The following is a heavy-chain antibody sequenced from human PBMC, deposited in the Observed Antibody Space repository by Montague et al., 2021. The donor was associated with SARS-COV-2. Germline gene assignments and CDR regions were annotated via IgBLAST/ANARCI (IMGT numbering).Heavy chain of an antibody. Sequence: ETLSPTCTVSGGSISSYYWSWIRQPPGKGLEWIGYIYYSGSTNYNPSLKSRVTISVDTSKNQFSLKLSSVTAADTAVYYCARVFPRWLQFDPYFDYWGQGTLVTVSS. CDR2: IYYSGST. CDR1: GGSISSYY. J-gene: IGHJ4*02. D-gene: IGHD5-24*01. CDR3: ARVFPRWLQFDPYFDY. V-gene: IGHV4-59*01.